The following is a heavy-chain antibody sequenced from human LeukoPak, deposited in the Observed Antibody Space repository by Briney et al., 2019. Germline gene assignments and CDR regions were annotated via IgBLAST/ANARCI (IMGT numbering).Heavy chain of an antibody. CDR2: INPNSGGT. D-gene: IGHD3-22*01. CDR1: GYTFTGYY. V-gene: IGHV1-2*02. CDR3: TRGGVTAYYYDTSPYQ. J-gene: IGHJ4*02. Sequence: GASVKVSCKASGYTFTGYYMHWVRQAPGQGLEWMGWINPNSGGTNYAQKFQGRVTMTRDTSISTAYMELNRLRSDDTAVYFCTRGGVTAYYYDTSPYQWGQGTLVTVSS.